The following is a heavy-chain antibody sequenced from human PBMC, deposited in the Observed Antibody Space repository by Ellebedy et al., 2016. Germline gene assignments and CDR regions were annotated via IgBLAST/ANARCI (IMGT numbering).Heavy chain of an antibody. CDR3: ARGRRYSDSGAYYLDY. J-gene: IGHJ4*02. CDR2: VNHSGST. CDR1: GGTFSGYY. D-gene: IGHD3-22*01. V-gene: IGHV4-34*01. Sequence: SETLSLXXAVYGGTFSGYYWTWIRQPPGMGLEWIGEVNHSGSTNYNPSLKSRVTISADTSKNQFSLKVNSVTAADTAVYYYARGRRYSDSGAYYLDYWGQGTLVTVSS.